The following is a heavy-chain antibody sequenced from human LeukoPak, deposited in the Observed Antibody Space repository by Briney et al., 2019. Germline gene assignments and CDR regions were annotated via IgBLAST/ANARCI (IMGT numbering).Heavy chain of an antibody. J-gene: IGHJ4*02. D-gene: IGHD1-26*01. CDR1: GGSISSYY. V-gene: IGHV4-59*01. CDR2: IYYSGST. Sequence: SETLSLTCTVSGGSISSYYWSWIRQPPGRGLEWIGYIYYSGSTNYNPSLKSRVTISVDTSKNQFSLKLSSVTAADTAVYYCARGVWGLLPIYFDYWGQGTLVTVSS. CDR3: ARGVWGLLPIYFDY.